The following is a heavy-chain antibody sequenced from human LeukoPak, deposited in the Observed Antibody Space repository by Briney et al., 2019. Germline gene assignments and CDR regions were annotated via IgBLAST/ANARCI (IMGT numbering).Heavy chain of an antibody. CDR2: IDSDGSGT. Sequence: GGSLRLSCAASGFTFSSYWMHWVRQGPGKGLLWISRIDSDGSGTTYADSVQGRFTISRDNAKNTLYLQMNSLRAEDTAVYYCAREGANYGSGTYYDFWGQGTLVTVSS. CDR1: GFTFSSYW. D-gene: IGHD3-10*01. CDR3: AREGANYGSGTYYDF. J-gene: IGHJ4*02. V-gene: IGHV3-74*01.